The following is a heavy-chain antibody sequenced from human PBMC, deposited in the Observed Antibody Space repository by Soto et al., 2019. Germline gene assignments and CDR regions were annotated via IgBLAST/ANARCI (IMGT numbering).Heavy chain of an antibody. CDR2: FDPEDGET. J-gene: IGHJ4*02. CDR3: ATNLHFQPTIVAAGSFDY. V-gene: IGHV1-24*01. D-gene: IGHD6-13*01. CDR1: GYTLTELS. Sequence: GASVKVSCKVSGYTLTELSMHWVRQAPGKGLEWMGGFDPEDGETIYAQKFQGRVTMTEDTSTDTAYMELSSLRSEDTAVYYCATNLHFQPTIVAAGSFDYWGQGTLVTVSS.